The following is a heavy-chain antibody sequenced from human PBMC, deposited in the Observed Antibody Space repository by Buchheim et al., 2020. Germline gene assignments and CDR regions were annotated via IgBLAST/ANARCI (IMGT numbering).Heavy chain of an antibody. V-gene: IGHV3-21*01. CDR2: ISSSSSYI. CDR3: AREPYSGYDWGGGNYMDV. J-gene: IGHJ6*03. D-gene: IGHD5-12*01. Sequence: EVQLVESGGGLVKPGGSLRLSCAASGFTFSSYSMNWVRQAPGKGLEWVSSISSSSSYIYYADSVKGRFTISRDNAKNSLYLQMNSLRAEDTAVYYCAREPYSGYDWGGGNYMDVWGKGTT. CDR1: GFTFSSYS.